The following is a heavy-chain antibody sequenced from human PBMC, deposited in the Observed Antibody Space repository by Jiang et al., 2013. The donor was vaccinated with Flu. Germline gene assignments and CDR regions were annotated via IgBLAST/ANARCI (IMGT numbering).Heavy chain of an antibody. Sequence: GAEVKKPGASVKVSCKASGYTFTGYYMHWVRQAPGQGLEWMGWINPNSGGTNYAQKFQGRVTMTRDTSISTAYMELSRLRSDDTAVYYCARVVGGYSGDWFDPWGQGTLVTVSS. CDR3: ARVVGGYSGDWFDP. CDR1: GYTFTGYY. D-gene: IGHD1-26*01. CDR2: INPNSGGT. J-gene: IGHJ5*02. V-gene: IGHV1-2*02.